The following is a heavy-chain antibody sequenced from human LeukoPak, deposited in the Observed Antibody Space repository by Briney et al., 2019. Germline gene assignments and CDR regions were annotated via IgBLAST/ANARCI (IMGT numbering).Heavy chain of an antibody. CDR2: ISSSGSTI. CDR3: ARLKYDFWSGYFSYPPDY. D-gene: IGHD3-3*01. J-gene: IGHJ4*02. V-gene: IGHV3-11*01. CDR1: GFTFSDYH. Sequence: GGSLRLSCAASGFTFSDYHMSWIRQAPGKGLEWVSYISSSGSTIYYADSVKGRFTISRDNAKNSLYLQMNSLRAEDTAVYYCARLKYDFWSGYFSYPPDYWGQGTLVTVSS.